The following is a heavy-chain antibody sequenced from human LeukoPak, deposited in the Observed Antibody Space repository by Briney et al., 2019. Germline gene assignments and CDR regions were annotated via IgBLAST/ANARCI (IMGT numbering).Heavy chain of an antibody. CDR3: ARGERITMIGGV. D-gene: IGHD3-10*02. J-gene: IGHJ6*04. CDR2: ISSSSSYI. Sequence: GGSLRLSCAASGFTFSSYSMNWVRQAPGKGLEWVSSISSSSSYIYYADSVKGRFTISRDNAKNSLYLQMNSLRAEDTAVYYCARGERITMIGGVWGKGTTVTISS. CDR1: GFTFSSYS. V-gene: IGHV3-21*01.